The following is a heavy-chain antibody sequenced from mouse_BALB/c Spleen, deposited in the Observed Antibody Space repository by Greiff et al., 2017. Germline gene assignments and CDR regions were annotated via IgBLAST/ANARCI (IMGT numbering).Heavy chain of an antibody. D-gene: IGHD1-1*01. CDR3: ARNYGSSYWFAY. J-gene: IGHJ3*01. CDR1: GYTFTDYA. CDR2: ISTYYGDA. V-gene: IGHV1S137*01. Sequence: QVQLQQSGAELVRPGVSVKISCKGSGYTFTDYAMHWVKQSHAKSLEWIGVISTYYGDASYNQKFKGKATMTVDKSSSTAYTELARLTSEDSAIYYCARNYGSSYWFAYWGQGTLVTVSA.